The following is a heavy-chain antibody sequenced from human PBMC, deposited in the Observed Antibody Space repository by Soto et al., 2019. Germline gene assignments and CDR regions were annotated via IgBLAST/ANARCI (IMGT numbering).Heavy chain of an antibody. CDR3: ARGPGAYSGYDRSVDY. V-gene: IGHV4-34*01. D-gene: IGHD5-12*01. Sequence: QVQLQQWGAGLLKPSETLSLTCAVYGWSFSGYYWSWIRQPPGKGLEWIGEINHSGSTNYNPSLKSRVTIPVDTSKNQFSLKLSSATAADTAVYYCARGPGAYSGYDRSVDYWGQGTLVTVS. J-gene: IGHJ4*02. CDR1: GWSFSGYY. CDR2: INHSGST.